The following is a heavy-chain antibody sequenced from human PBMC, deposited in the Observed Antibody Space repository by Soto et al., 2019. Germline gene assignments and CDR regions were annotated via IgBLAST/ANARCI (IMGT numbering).Heavy chain of an antibody. CDR2: IVVGSGNT. D-gene: IGHD3-22*01. CDR3: AAGVDSSGYYYVGAPYYYYGMDV. J-gene: IGHJ6*02. V-gene: IGHV1-58*01. Sequence: SVKVSCKASGFTFTSSAVQWVRQARGQRLEWIGWIVVGSGNTNYAQKFQERVTITRDMSTSTAYMELSSLRSEDTAVYYCAAGVDSSGYYYVGAPYYYYGMDVWGQGTTVTVSS. CDR1: GFTFTSSA.